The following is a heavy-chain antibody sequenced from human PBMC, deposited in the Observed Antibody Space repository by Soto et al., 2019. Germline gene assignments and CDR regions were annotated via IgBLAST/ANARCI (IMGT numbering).Heavy chain of an antibody. V-gene: IGHV1-3*01. Sequence: ASVKVSCKASGYTFTSYAMHWVRQAPGQRLEWMGWINAGNGNTKYSQKFQGRVTITRDTSASTAYMELSSLRSEDTAVYYCARSPADYDYIWGSYRSPNWFDPWGQGTLVTVSS. CDR1: GYTFTSYA. CDR3: ARSPADYDYIWGSYRSPNWFDP. J-gene: IGHJ5*02. D-gene: IGHD3-16*02. CDR2: INAGNGNT.